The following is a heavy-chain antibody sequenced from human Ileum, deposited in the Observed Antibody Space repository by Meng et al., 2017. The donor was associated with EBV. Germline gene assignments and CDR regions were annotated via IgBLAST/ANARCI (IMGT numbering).Heavy chain of an antibody. Sequence: GQLGRSEVGVKQGGAPVRVSCDASCYTFTSNGINWVRQAPAQGLEWMGWISAFNGNTDYAQKFQGRVTMTTDTSTTTTYMELRSLRSDDTAVYYCARVVEGATSWLDRWGQGTLVTVSS. CDR1: CYTFTSNG. D-gene: IGHD1-26*01. J-gene: IGHJ5*02. CDR3: ARVVEGATSWLDR. V-gene: IGHV1-18*01. CDR2: ISAFNGNT.